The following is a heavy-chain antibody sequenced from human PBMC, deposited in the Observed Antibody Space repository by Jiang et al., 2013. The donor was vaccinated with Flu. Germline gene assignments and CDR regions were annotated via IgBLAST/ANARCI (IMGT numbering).Heavy chain of an antibody. J-gene: IGHJ4*02. D-gene: IGHD5-18*01. V-gene: IGHV3-30*07. CDR3: ARDGGQWIQTINAFDY. Sequence: SRDNSKNTLYLQMNSLRAEDTAVYYCARDGGQWIQTINAFDYWGQGTLVTVSS.